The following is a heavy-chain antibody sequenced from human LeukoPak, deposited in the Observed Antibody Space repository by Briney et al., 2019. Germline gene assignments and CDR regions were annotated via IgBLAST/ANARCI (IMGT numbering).Heavy chain of an antibody. CDR3: ATAINSSGYYYWYFDL. J-gene: IGHJ2*01. Sequence: SVKVSCKASGGTFSSYAISWVRQAPGQGLEWMGGIIPIFGTAIYAQKFQGRVTMTEDTSTDTAYMELSSLRSEDTAVYYCATAINSSGYYYWYFDLWGRGTLVTVSS. D-gene: IGHD3-22*01. CDR1: GGTFSSYA. CDR2: IIPIFGTA. V-gene: IGHV1-69*06.